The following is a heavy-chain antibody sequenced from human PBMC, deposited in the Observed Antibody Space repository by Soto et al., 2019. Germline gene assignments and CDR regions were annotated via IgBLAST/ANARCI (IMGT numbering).Heavy chain of an antibody. CDR2: ISSSSSYI. D-gene: IGHD3-16*02. CDR1: GFTFSSYS. Sequence: EVQLVESGGGLVKPGGSLRLSCAASGFTFSSYSMNWVRQAPGKGLEWVSSISSSSSYIYYADSVKGRFTISRDNAKNSLYLQMNSLRAEDTAVYYCARMGELSLFFDYWGQGTLVTVSS. J-gene: IGHJ4*02. CDR3: ARMGELSLFFDY. V-gene: IGHV3-21*01.